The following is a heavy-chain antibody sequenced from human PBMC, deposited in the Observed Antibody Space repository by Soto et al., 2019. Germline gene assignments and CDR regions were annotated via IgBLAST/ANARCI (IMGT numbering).Heavy chain of an antibody. CDR2: IIPIFGTA. V-gene: IGHV1-69*13. D-gene: IGHD3-22*01. CDR3: ASLWGYDSKAPLGRFDY. CDR1: GGTFSSYA. Sequence: ASVKVSCKASGGTFSSYAISWVRQAPGQGLEWMGGIIPIFGTANYAQKFQGRVTITADESTSTAYMELSSLRSEDTAVYYCASLWGYDSKAPLGRFDYWGQGTLVTVSS. J-gene: IGHJ4*02.